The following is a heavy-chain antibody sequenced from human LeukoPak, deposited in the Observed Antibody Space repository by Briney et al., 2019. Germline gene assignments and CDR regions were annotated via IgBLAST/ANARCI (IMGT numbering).Heavy chain of an antibody. CDR2: ISSDGRNK. CDR1: GFTFSTSG. V-gene: IGHV3-30*18. Sequence: GGSLRLSCAASGFTFSTSGMHWVRQAPGKGLEWVALISSDGRNKLYVDSVKGRFTISRDNSKNTLYLQMNSLRDEDTAVYYCAKDRGSYLNWFDPWGQGTLVTVSS. J-gene: IGHJ5*02. D-gene: IGHD1-26*01. CDR3: AKDRGSYLNWFDP.